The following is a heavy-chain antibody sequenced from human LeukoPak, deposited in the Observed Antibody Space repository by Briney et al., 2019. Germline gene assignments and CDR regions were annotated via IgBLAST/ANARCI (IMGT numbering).Heavy chain of an antibody. CDR1: GFLFSDYA. D-gene: IGHD3-10*01. CDR3: ARVNYGSGSYLGAFDI. Sequence: GGSLRLSCAASGFLFSDYAFHWVRQAPGKGLEWVSSISSSSSYIYYADSVKGRFTISRDNAKNSLYLQMNSLRAEDTAVYYCARVNYGSGSYLGAFDIWGQGTMVTVSS. CDR2: ISSSSSYI. J-gene: IGHJ3*02. V-gene: IGHV3-21*01.